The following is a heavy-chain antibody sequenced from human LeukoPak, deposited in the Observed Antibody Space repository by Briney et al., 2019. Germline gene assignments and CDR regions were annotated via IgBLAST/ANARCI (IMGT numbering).Heavy chain of an antibody. V-gene: IGHV4-61*08. Sequence: PSETLSLTCTVSGGSISSGDYYWSWIRQPPGKKLEWIGYIYYSGSTNYNPSLKSRVAISVDTSKNQFSLKLNSVTAADTAVYYCARSAPLYYDFWSGLGKPFDYWGQGTLVTVSS. CDR1: GGSISSGDYY. D-gene: IGHD3-3*01. J-gene: IGHJ4*02. CDR2: IYYSGST. CDR3: ARSAPLYYDFWSGLGKPFDY.